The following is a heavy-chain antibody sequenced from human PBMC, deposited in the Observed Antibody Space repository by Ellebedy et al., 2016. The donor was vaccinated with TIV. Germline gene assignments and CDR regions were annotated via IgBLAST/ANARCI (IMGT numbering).Heavy chain of an antibody. D-gene: IGHD2-2*03. J-gene: IGHJ4*02. CDR2: ISYDGSNK. CDR1: GFTFSSYA. CDR3: ARDRVGIVVVPAAIGYFDY. Sequence: GESLKISCAASGFTFSSYAMHWVRQAPGKGLEWVAVISYDGSNKYYADSVKGRFTISRDNAKNSLYLQMNSLRAEDTAVYYCARDRVGIVVVPAAIGYFDYWGQGTLVTVSS. V-gene: IGHV3-30*07.